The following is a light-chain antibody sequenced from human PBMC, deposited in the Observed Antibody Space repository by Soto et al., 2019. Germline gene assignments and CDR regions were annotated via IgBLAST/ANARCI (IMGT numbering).Light chain of an antibody. Sequence: EIVMTQSPVTLSVSPGERVTLSCRASHDDYSKLAWYQQKAGQAPRLLIYAASTRATGLPARFSGSGSGTEFTLTISSLQSEDFAIYYCQHYANWPLTFGGGTKVDIK. CDR3: QHYANWPLT. CDR2: AAS. CDR1: HDDYSK. V-gene: IGKV3-15*01. J-gene: IGKJ4*01.